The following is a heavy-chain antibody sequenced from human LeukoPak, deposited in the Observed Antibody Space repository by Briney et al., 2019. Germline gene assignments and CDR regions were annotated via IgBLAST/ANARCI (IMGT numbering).Heavy chain of an antibody. D-gene: IGHD6-19*01. V-gene: IGHV3-48*01. CDR2: ISISSSTI. CDR1: GFTFSSYA. Sequence: PGGSLRLSCVASGFTFSSYAMNWVRQAPGKGLEWVSYISISSSTIYYADSVKGRFTISRDNAKSSLYLQMNSLRVEDTAVYYCARERDAVAGCFDYWGQGSLVTVSS. CDR3: ARERDAVAGCFDY. J-gene: IGHJ4*02.